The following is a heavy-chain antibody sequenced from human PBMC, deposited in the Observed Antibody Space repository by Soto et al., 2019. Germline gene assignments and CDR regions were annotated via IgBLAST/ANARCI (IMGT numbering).Heavy chain of an antibody. J-gene: IGHJ4*02. D-gene: IGHD1-26*01. CDR2: ISSDGSNK. CDR1: GFTFSSHA. Sequence: QVQLVESGGGVVQPGRSLRLSCAVSGFTFSSHAMHWVRQAPGKGLEWVTLISSDGSNKYYADSVKGRFTTSRDNSKNTMYQQMNSRRVEDTAVYYCARDDEGGSDCDLGYWGQGALVTVSS. CDR3: ARDDEGGSDCDLGY. V-gene: IGHV3-30-3*01.